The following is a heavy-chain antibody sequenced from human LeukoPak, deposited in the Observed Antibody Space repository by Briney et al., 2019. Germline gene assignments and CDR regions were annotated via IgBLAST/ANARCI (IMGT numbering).Heavy chain of an antibody. V-gene: IGHV4-34*01. CDR1: GGSFSGYY. CDR2: INHSGST. Sequence: SETLSLTCAVYGGSFSGYYWSWIRQPPGKGLEWIGEINHSGSTNYNPSPKSRVTISVDTSKNQFSLKLSSVTAADTAVYYCARDLGYYYGSGSTDPWGQGTLVTVSS. J-gene: IGHJ5*02. D-gene: IGHD3-10*01. CDR3: ARDLGYYYGSGSTDP.